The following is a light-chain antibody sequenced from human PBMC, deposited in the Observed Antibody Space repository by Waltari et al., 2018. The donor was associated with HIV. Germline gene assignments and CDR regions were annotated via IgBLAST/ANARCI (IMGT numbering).Light chain of an antibody. CDR1: DSDFGLYNS. V-gene: IGLV2-14*03. J-gene: IGLJ2*01. CDR3: ASFTDDNTVI. Sequence: AVTQPASVSGLPGQSTTISCTGDDSDFGLYNSVSWYQQHSGKPPRLILYDVDSRASGVSDRFSGSMSGNTASLTISGLRAEDEVHYYCASFTDDNTVIFGGGTEVTVL. CDR2: DVD.